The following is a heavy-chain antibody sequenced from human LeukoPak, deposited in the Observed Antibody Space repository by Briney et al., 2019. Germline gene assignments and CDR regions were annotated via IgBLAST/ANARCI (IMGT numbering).Heavy chain of an antibody. CDR2: IKQDGSEK. J-gene: IGHJ4*02. D-gene: IGHD6-19*01. CDR1: GFTFSSYW. CDR3: ASRGSSGLAPLYYFDY. V-gene: IGHV3-7*01. Sequence: PGGSLRLSCAASGFTFSSYWMSWVRQAPGKGLEWVANIKQDGSEKYYVDSVKGRFTISRDNAKNSLYLQMNSLRAEDTAVYYCASRGSSGLAPLYYFDYWGQGTLVTVSS.